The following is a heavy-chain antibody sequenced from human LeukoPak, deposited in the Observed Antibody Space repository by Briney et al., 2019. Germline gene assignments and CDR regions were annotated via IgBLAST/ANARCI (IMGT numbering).Heavy chain of an antibody. CDR3: ARDKGTPLNYYYYYMDV. CDR2: IYTSGST. D-gene: IGHD2-8*01. Sequence: PSQTLFLTCTVSGASISGGDYYWSWIRQPAGKGLEWIGRIYTSGSTNYNPSLKSRVTISVDTSKNQFSLKLSSVTAADTAVYYCARDKGTPLNYYYYYMDVWGKGTTVTVSS. V-gene: IGHV4-61*02. J-gene: IGHJ6*03. CDR1: GASISGGDYY.